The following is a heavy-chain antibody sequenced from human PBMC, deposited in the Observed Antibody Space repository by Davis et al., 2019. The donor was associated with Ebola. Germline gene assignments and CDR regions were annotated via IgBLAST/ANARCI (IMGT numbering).Heavy chain of an antibody. V-gene: IGHV3-23*01. J-gene: IGHJ6*02. CDR1: GFTFSSYA. Sequence: GESLKISCAASGFTFSSYAMSWVRQAPGKGLEWVSVISGSGGSTYYADSVKGRFTISRDNSKNTLYLQMNSLRAEDTAVYYCAKVESGYFDWLPVSYGMDVWGQGTTVTVSS. CDR3: AKVESGYFDWLPVSYGMDV. D-gene: IGHD3-9*01. CDR2: ISGSGGST.